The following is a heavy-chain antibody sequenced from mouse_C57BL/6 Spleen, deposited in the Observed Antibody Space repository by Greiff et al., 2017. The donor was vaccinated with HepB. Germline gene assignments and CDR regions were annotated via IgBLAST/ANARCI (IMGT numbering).Heavy chain of an antibody. CDR1: GYAFSSSW. V-gene: IGHV1-82*01. CDR2: IYPGDGDT. Sequence: QVQLQQSGPELVKPGASVKISCKASGYAFSSSWMNWVKQRPGKGLEWIGRIYPGDGDTNYNGKFKGKATLTADKSSSTAYMQLSSLTSEDSAVYFCARYCDGSYYARDYWGQGTSVTVSS. D-gene: IGHD1-1*01. CDR3: ARYCDGSYYARDY. J-gene: IGHJ4*01.